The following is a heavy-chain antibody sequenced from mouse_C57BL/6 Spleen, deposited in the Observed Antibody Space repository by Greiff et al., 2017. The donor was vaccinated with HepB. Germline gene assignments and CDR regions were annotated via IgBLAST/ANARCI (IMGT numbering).Heavy chain of an antibody. CDR3: ARRAVVADWYFDV. V-gene: IGHV1-18*01. CDR2: INPNNGGT. D-gene: IGHD1-1*01. J-gene: IGHJ1*03. Sequence: DVKLQESGPELVKPGASVKIPCKASGYTFTDYNMDWVKQSHGKSLEWIGDINPNNGGTIYNQKFKGKATLTVDKSSSTAYMELRSLTSEDTAVYYCARRAVVADWYFDVWGTGTTVTVSS. CDR1: GYTFTDYN.